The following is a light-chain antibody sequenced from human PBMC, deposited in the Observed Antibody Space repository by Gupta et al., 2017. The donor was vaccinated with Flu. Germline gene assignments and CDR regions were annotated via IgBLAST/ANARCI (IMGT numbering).Light chain of an antibody. V-gene: IGLV3-21*02. J-gene: IGLJ3*02. CDR2: DDT. CDR1: RSRHRR. CDR3: QVWDSTGDHPDWV. Sequence: SYVLTQPPSVSVAPGQTATLTGGGDRSRHRRGQGDQQRPGQAPGLVVYDDTDRPSGISERISASNSGSSATLTIVRVEPGDEADYSCQVWDSTGDHPDWVFGGGT.